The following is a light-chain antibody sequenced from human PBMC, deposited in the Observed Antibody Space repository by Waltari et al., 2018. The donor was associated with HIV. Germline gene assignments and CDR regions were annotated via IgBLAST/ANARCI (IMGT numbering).Light chain of an antibody. J-gene: IGLJ2*01. V-gene: IGLV2-23*02. Sequence: QSALTQPASVSGSPGQSITISYTGTSSNVGSYNLVSCYQQHPGRAPKVMIYEVSKRPSGVSNRFSGSKSGNTASLTISGLQAEDEADYYCCSYTGSNPFLLFGGGTKLTVL. CDR1: SSNVGSYNL. CDR3: CSYTGSNPFLL. CDR2: EVS.